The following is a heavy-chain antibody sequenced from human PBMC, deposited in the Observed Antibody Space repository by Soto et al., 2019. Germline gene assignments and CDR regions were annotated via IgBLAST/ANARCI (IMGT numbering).Heavy chain of an antibody. V-gene: IGHV3-11*01. CDR1: GFTFSDYY. CDR3: ARSYDYVWGSDHDAFDI. CDR2: ISSSGSTI. Sequence: GGSLRLSCAASGFTFSDYYMSWIRQAPGKGLEWVSYISSSGSTIYYADSVKGRFTISRDNAKNSLYLQMNSLRAEDTAVYYCARSYDYVWGSDHDAFDIWGQGTMVTVSS. J-gene: IGHJ3*02. D-gene: IGHD3-16*01.